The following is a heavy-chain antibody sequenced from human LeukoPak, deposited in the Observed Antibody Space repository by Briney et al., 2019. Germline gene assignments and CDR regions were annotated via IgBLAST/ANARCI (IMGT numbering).Heavy chain of an antibody. V-gene: IGHV1-69-2*01. CDR1: GYTFTDYY. D-gene: IGHD7-27*01. CDR3: ATSWVDGWFDP. CDR2: VDPEDGET. Sequence: ASVKISCKVSGYTFTDYYMRWVQQAPGKGLEWMGLVDPEDGETIYAEKFQGRVTITADTSTGTAYMELSSLRSEDTAVYYCATSWVDGWFDPWGQGTPVTVSS. J-gene: IGHJ5*02.